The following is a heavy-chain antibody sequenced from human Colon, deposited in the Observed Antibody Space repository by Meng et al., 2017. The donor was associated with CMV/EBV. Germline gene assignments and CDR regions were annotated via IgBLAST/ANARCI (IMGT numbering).Heavy chain of an antibody. CDR2: INTDGSTT. CDR1: GFTFSSKW. Sequence: EVQLVGSGGGLVQPGGSLRLSCAASGFTFSSKWMHWVRQGPGKGLVWVSRINTDGSTTYYADSVKGRFTISRDNPKNTLYLQMNSLRAEDTAVYYCASRDYWGQGTLVTVSS. V-gene: IGHV3-74*01. CDR3: ASRDY. J-gene: IGHJ4*02.